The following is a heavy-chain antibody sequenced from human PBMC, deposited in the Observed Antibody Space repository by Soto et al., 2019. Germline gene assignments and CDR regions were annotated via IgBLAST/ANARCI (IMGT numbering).Heavy chain of an antibody. CDR3: NRIAVSVAAADQFDF. D-gene: IGHD6-19*01. CDR1: GFSFSGSA. J-gene: IGHJ4*02. V-gene: IGHV3-73*01. Sequence: EVQLVESGGGLVQPGGSLKLSCTGSGFSFSGSAMHWVRQASGKGLEWVGRIRSKANSYATAYAAGVKDRFTISRDDTKNTAYLQMNSLKTEDKTVYYCNRIAVSVAAADQFDFWGQGTLVTVSS. CDR2: IRSKANSYAT.